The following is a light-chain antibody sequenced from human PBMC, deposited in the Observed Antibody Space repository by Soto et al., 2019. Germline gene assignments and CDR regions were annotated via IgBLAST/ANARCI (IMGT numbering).Light chain of an antibody. J-gene: IGLJ1*01. V-gene: IGLV2-14*01. CDR3: SSYTSSGTLYV. CDR2: EVT. CDR1: RSDIGGYKY. Sequence: QSVLTQPASVSGSPGQSITISCTGTRSDIGGYKYVSWYQQHPGKAPKLMIYEVTYRPSGVSDRFSGSKSGNTASLTVSGLQAEDEADYYCSSYTSSGTLYVFGTGTKLTVL.